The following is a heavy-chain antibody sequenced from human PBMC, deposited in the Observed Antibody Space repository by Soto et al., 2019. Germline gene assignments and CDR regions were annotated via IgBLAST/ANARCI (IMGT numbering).Heavy chain of an antibody. CDR3: ANEHKSITIFEVGGMDV. D-gene: IGHD3-3*01. Sequence: QLQLQESGPGLVKPSETLSLTCTVSGGSISSSRYYWGWIRQPPGKGLEGIGTIYYSGSTYYNPSLKIRVTISLDTSKNQCSLKLSSVTAADTAVYYCANEHKSITIFEVGGMDVWGQGTTVTVSS. CDR2: IYYSGST. V-gene: IGHV4-39*01. CDR1: GGSISSSRYY. J-gene: IGHJ6*02.